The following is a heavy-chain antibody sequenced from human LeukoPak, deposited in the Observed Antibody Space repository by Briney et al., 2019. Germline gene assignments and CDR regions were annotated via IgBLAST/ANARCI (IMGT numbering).Heavy chain of an antibody. D-gene: IGHD5-12*01. J-gene: IGHJ4*02. CDR3: ARATYSGPDY. V-gene: IGHV4-31*03. Sequence: SETLSLTCTVSGGPISTDGYYWSWIRQHPGTGLTWIGYIYYSGTTYYNPSLKSRVTISVDTSRNQFSLKLTSVTAADTAMYYCARATYSGPDYWGQGTLVTVSP. CDR2: IYYSGTT. CDR1: GGPISTDGYY.